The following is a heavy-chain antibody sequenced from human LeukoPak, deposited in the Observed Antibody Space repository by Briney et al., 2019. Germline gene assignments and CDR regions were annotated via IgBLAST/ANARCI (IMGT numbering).Heavy chain of an antibody. V-gene: IGHV4-59*12. CDR3: ARVEYCSSTSCYVTVGNWFDP. CDR1: GGSISSYY. D-gene: IGHD2-2*01. J-gene: IGHJ5*02. Sequence: SETLSLTCTVSGGSISSYYWSWIRQPPGKGLEWIGYIYYSGSTNYNPSLKSRVTLSVDKSKNQFSLKLSSVTAADTAVYYCARVEYCSSTSCYVTVGNWFDPWGQGTLVTVSS. CDR2: IYYSGST.